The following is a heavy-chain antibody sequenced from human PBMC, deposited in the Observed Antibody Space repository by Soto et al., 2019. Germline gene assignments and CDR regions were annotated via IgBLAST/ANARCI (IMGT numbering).Heavy chain of an antibody. CDR1: GFTFSSYW. CDR3: ARGGNRHHSSSGWFDP. V-gene: IGHV3-74*01. CDR2: IHAGGTSA. Sequence: GGSLRLSCAASGFTFSSYWMHWVRQAPGKGLVWVSRIHAGGTSATYADSVRGRFTISRDNAKNTLYLQMNSLRVEDTAVYYCARGGNRHHSSSGWFDPWGQATLVTVSS. J-gene: IGHJ5*02. D-gene: IGHD6-6*01.